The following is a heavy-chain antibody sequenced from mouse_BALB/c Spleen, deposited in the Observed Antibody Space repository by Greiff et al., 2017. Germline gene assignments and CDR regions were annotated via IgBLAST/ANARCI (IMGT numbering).Heavy chain of an antibody. CDR1: GFTFSNYW. D-gene: IGHD2-3*01. J-gene: IGHJ4*01. CDR2: IRLKSNNYAT. Sequence: EVHLVESGGGLVQPGGSMKLSCVASGFTFSNYWMNWVRQSPEKGLEWVAEIRLKSNNYATHYAESVKGRFTISRDDSKSSVYLQMNNLRAEDTGIYYCTRHDGYSYYYAMDYWGQGTSVTVSS. V-gene: IGHV6-6*02. CDR3: TRHDGYSYYYAMDY.